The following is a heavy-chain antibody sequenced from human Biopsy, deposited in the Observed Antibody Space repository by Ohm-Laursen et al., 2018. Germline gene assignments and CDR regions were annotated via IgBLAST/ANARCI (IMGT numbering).Heavy chain of an antibody. CDR1: GDSISSYY. J-gene: IGHJ2*01. Sequence: GTLSLTCTVSGDSISSYYWSWIRQPPGKGLQWIGYVYYTGSTDYNPSLQSRVTISVDTSKNHFSLRLRSVTPTDTAIYYCARDRGYYSDRTVPGYFDLWGRGTLVTVSS. V-gene: IGHV4-59*01. D-gene: IGHD3-22*01. CDR2: VYYTGST. CDR3: ARDRGYYSDRTVPGYFDL.